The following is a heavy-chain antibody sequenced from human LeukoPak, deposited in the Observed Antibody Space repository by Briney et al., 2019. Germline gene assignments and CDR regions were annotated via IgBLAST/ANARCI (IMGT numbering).Heavy chain of an antibody. Sequence: GGSLRLSCAASGFTFSDYHMSWIRQAPGKGLEWVSYISASSTDIHYPDSVKGRFTISGDNAKNSLYLQMNSLRAEDTAVYYCARDRCSGGGGYYYYMDVWGKGTTVTISS. D-gene: IGHD2-15*01. V-gene: IGHV3-11*01. CDR2: ISASSTDI. CDR3: ARDRCSGGGGYYYYMDV. CDR1: GFTFSDYH. J-gene: IGHJ6*03.